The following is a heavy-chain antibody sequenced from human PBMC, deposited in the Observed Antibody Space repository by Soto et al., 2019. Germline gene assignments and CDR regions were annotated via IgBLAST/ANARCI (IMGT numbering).Heavy chain of an antibody. D-gene: IGHD4-17*01. J-gene: IGHJ2*01. Sequence: QVQLQESGPGLVKPSETLSLTCTVSGGSISSYYWSWIRQPPGKGLEWIGYIYCSGSTNYNPSLNIRDTISVDTSKNQFALKLSSVTAADTAVYYCARHGYGGSRYGYFDLWGRGTLVTVSS. CDR3: ARHGYGGSRYGYFDL. V-gene: IGHV4-59*08. CDR1: GGSISSYY. CDR2: IYCSGST.